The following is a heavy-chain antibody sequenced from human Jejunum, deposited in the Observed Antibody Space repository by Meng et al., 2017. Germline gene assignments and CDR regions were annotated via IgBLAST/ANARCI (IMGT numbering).Heavy chain of an antibody. CDR1: GDSFTDYY. V-gene: IGHV4-34*10. D-gene: IGHD1-26*01. CDR3: ARRIRGGSYLG. J-gene: IGHJ4*02. Sequence: QLQESGPGLVKPSEILSLTCTVYGDSFTDYYWNWIRQPPGKGLEWIGEIHHSGSTNYNPSLESRVTMSGDTSRKQFSLRLSSVTAADTAVYYCARRIRGGSYLGWGQGTLVTVSS. CDR2: IHHSGST.